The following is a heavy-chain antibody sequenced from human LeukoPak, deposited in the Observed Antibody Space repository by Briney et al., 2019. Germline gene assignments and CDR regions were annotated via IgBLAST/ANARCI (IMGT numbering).Heavy chain of an antibody. CDR1: GLSVRKNS. V-gene: IGHV3-66*01. Sequence: GGSLRLSCAASGLSVRKNSINWVRQAPGKGLEWVSVIYAGDSTYYAASLKGRFTIASDKSKKTVYLQMNSLRAGDTALFYCATDRRNLDAFDIWGQGTTVTVSS. D-gene: IGHD1-14*01. CDR3: ATDRRNLDAFDI. J-gene: IGHJ3*02. CDR2: IYAGDST.